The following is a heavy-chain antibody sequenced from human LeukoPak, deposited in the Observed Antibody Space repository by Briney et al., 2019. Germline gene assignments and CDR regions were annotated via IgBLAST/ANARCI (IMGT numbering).Heavy chain of an antibody. D-gene: IGHD3-22*01. J-gene: IGHJ4*02. CDR3: ANNIYYYDSSGYYGY. V-gene: IGHV3-21*01. Sequence: GGSLRLSCAASGFTFNSYSMNWFRQAPGKGLEWVSSISSSSRFIYYADSVKGRFTISRDNSKNTLYLQMNSLRAEDTAVYYCANNIYYYDSSGYYGYWGQGTLVTVSS. CDR2: ISSSSRFI. CDR1: GFTFNSYS.